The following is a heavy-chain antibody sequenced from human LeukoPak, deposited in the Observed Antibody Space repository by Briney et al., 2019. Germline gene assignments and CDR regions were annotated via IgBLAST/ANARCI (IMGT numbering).Heavy chain of an antibody. Sequence: GESLKISCKGSGYSFTSYWIGWVRQMPGKGLEWMGIIYPGDSDTRYSPSFQGQVTISADKSISTAYLQWSSLKASDTAMYYRARGLGAGKRNYSYYGRDVWGQGTRVTVSS. V-gene: IGHV5-51*01. D-gene: IGHD3-16*01. CDR3: ARGLGAGKRNYSYYGRDV. CDR2: IYPGDSDT. CDR1: GYSFTSYW. J-gene: IGHJ6*02.